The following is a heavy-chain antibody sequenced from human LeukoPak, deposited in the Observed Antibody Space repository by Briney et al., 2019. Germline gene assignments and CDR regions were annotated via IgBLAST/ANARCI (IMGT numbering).Heavy chain of an antibody. J-gene: IGHJ6*02. V-gene: IGHV3-7*01. CDR2: IKQDGSEK. CDR1: GFIFSSYW. CDR3: ARDRGLVDV. D-gene: IGHD3-10*01. Sequence: PGGSLRLSCAASGFIFSSYWMSRVRQAPGKGLEWVANIKQDGSEKYYVDSVKGRFTISRDNAKNSLYLQMNSLRAEDTAVYYCARDRGLVDVWGQGTTVTVSS.